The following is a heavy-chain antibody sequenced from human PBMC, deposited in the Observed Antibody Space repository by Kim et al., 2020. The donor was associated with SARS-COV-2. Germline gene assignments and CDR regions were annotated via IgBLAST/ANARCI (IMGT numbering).Heavy chain of an antibody. CDR3: ARRGGSANWFDP. CDR2: IDPSDSYT. CDR1: GYSFTSYW. D-gene: IGHD3-10*01. V-gene: IGHV5-10-1*01. Sequence: GESLKISCKGSGYSFTSYWISWVRQMPGKGLEWMGRIDPSDSYTNYSPSFQGHVTISADKSISTAYLQWSSLKASDTAMYYCARRGGSANWFDPWGQGTLVTVSS. J-gene: IGHJ5*02.